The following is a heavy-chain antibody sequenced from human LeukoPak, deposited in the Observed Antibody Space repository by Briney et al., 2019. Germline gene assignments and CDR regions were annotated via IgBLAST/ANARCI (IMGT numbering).Heavy chain of an antibody. D-gene: IGHD6-13*01. V-gene: IGHV3-23*01. Sequence: GGSLRLSCSASGFSFSSYFMTWARQPPGKRPEWVSAISDSGDEIHYADTAKGRFTISRDNSKNTLSLQMNSLRADDTAMYYCAIYQQQPRLGSDYWGQGTLVTVSS. CDR2: ISDSGDEI. J-gene: IGHJ4*02. CDR3: AIYQQQPRLGSDY. CDR1: GFSFSSYF.